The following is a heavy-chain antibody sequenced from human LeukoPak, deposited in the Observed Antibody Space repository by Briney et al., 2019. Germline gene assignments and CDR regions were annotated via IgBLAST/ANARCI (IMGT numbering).Heavy chain of an antibody. CDR1: GFTFSDYY. V-gene: IGHV3-11*01. CDR3: AKDNSGSGKTFDY. Sequence: GGSLRLSCAASGFTFSDYYMSWIRQAPGKGLEWVSYISSSGSTIYYADSVKGRFTISRDNAKNSLYLQMNSLRAEDTALYYCAKDNSGSGKTFDYWGQGTLVTVSS. J-gene: IGHJ4*02. D-gene: IGHD3-10*01. CDR2: ISSSGSTI.